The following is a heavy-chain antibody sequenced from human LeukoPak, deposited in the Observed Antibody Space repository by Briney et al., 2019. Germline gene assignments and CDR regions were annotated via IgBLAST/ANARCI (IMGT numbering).Heavy chain of an antibody. CDR2: ISTSGTVI. CDR1: GFTFTDYY. Sequence: GGSLRLSCSASGFTFTDYYMSGTRQAPGKVLEWVSYISTSGTVIYYGDSVKRRFTTSTDNAKKSLYLQMNSLRAEDTAVYYCARDYNCWGQGTLVTVSS. V-gene: IGHV3-11*01. CDR3: ARDYNC. D-gene: IGHD3-10*01. J-gene: IGHJ4*02.